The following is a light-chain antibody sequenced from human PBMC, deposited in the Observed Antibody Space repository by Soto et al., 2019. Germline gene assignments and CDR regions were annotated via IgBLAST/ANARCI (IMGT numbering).Light chain of an antibody. Sequence: DIQMTQSPSTLSASVGDRVTITCRASQSLNSYLAWYQQKPGKAPKLLIYDASTLERGVPSRFSGTGSGTEFTLTISSLQPDDFATYYCQQYYRSSITFGQGTRLEIK. CDR2: DAS. J-gene: IGKJ5*01. V-gene: IGKV1-5*01. CDR3: QQYYRSSIT. CDR1: QSLNSY.